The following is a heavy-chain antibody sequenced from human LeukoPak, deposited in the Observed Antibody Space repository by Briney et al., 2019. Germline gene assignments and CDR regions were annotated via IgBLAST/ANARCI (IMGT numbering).Heavy chain of an antibody. J-gene: IGHJ4*02. CDR1: GFTFSDYW. CDR3: TRAFSSWPDYFDY. Sequence: SGGSLRLSCEASGFTFSDYWMSCVRQAPGKGLEWVAIIKEDGSEKFYVGSVKGRFTISRDNAKNSLYLQMDNLRAEDTAVYYCTRAFSSWPDYFDYWGQGTLVTVSS. D-gene: IGHD6-13*01. V-gene: IGHV3-7*04. CDR2: IKEDGSEK.